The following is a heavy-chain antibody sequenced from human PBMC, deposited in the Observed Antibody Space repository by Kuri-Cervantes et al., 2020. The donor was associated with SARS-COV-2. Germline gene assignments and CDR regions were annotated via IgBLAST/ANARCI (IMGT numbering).Heavy chain of an antibody. Sequence: GESLKISCAASGFTFSSYNMNWVRQAPGKGLEWVSSISSSSSYIFYADSVKGRFTISRDNAKNSLYLQMNSLRAEDTAVYYCARGRTFYYDRDALDIWGQGTMVTVSS. J-gene: IGHJ3*02. CDR3: ARGRTFYYDRDALDI. CDR2: ISSSSSYI. V-gene: IGHV3-21*01. D-gene: IGHD3-22*01. CDR1: GFTFSSYN.